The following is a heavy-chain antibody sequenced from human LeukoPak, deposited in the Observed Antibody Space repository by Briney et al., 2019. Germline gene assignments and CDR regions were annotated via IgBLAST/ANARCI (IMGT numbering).Heavy chain of an antibody. CDR1: GGSISRLDYY. V-gene: IGHV4-30-4*08. CDR3: ARSYYDYVWGSHPFDY. D-gene: IGHD3-16*01. J-gene: IGHJ4*02. Sequence: PSETLSLTCTLSGGSISRLDYYCRWIRQPPGEVLVWYGYICYSGSTYYNPSLKIRVTISVDTSKNQFSLKLSSVTAADTAVYYCARSYYDYVWGSHPFDYWGQGTLVTVSS. CDR2: ICYSGST.